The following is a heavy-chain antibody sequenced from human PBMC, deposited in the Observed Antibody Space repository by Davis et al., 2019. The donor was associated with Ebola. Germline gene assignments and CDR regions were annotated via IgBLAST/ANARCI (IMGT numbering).Heavy chain of an antibody. CDR1: GFTFSSCG. D-gene: IGHD5-24*01. CDR2: ISYDGSKT. Sequence: GESLKISCAVSGFTFSSCGMHWVRQAPGKGLEWVAVISYDGSKTYYADSVKGRFTISRDNSKNTLYLQMSSLRPEDTAVYYCAKDWRDGYNGDAFDIVGHGTMVTVSS. V-gene: IGHV3-30*18. J-gene: IGHJ3*02. CDR3: AKDWRDGYNGDAFDI.